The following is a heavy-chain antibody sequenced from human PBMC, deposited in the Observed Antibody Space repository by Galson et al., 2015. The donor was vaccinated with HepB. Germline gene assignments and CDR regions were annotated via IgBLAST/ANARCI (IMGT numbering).Heavy chain of an antibody. CDR3: ARGQVRRYFDL. V-gene: IGHV1-18*04. Sequence: SVKVSCKASGYTFRNYGISWVRQAPGQGLEWMAWISTDTGDTDYAQKFQDRVTMTTDTFTTTAYMELRSLRSDDTAVYYCARGQVRRYFDLWGRGTLVTVSS. CDR1: GYTFRNYG. CDR2: ISTDTGDT. J-gene: IGHJ2*01.